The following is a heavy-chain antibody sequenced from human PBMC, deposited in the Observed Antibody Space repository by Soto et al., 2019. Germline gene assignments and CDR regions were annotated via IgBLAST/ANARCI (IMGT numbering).Heavy chain of an antibody. CDR2: INSYNGDT. CDR3: ARGYCSFASCVFDF. V-gene: IGHV1-18*01. J-gene: IGHJ4*01. D-gene: IGHD2-2*01. CDR1: GYIFSSFG. Sequence: HVQLVQSGDEVMKPGASVKVSCKASGYIFSSFGISWVRQVPGQVLEWMGWINSYNGDTNYAQKFQGRVTMTTDTSTSIAYMELRSLISDDTAVYYCARGYCSFASCVFDFWGHGTLVTVSS.